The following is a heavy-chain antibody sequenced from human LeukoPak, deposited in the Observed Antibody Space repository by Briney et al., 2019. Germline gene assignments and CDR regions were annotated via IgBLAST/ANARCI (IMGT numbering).Heavy chain of an antibody. D-gene: IGHD3-10*01. J-gene: IGHJ5*02. CDR1: GGSFSGYY. CDR2: INHSGST. V-gene: IGHV4-34*01. CDR3: ARDFHYYGSGSYWDWFDP. Sequence: PSETLSLTCAVYGGSFSGYYWSWIRQPPGKGLEWIGEINHSGSTNYNSSLKSRVTISVDTSKNQFSLKLSSVTAADTAVYYCARDFHYYGSGSYWDWFDPWGQGTLVTVSS.